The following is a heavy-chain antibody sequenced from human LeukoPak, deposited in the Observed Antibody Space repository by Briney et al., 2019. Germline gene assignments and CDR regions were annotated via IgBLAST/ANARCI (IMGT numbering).Heavy chain of an antibody. V-gene: IGHV3-48*04. D-gene: IGHD6-25*01. CDR1: GFTFSSYS. Sequence: GGSLRLSCAASGFTFSSYSMNWVRQAPGKGLEWVSHISGRGDTMYYADSVKGRFTISRDNAKNSLFLQMNSLRAEDTAAYYCAREDHSSDSNYYYYGMDVWGQGTTVTVSS. J-gene: IGHJ6*02. CDR2: ISGRGDTM. CDR3: AREDHSSDSNYYYYGMDV.